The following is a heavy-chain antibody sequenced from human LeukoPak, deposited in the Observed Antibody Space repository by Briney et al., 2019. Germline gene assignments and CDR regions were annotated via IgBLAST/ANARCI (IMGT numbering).Heavy chain of an antibody. CDR2: INPTGGST. Sequence: ASVKVSCKTSGYMFTSYYIHWVRQAPGQGLEWMGTINPTGGSTDFAQKFQGRVTMTRDTSSRMVYMELSSLRSEDTAVYYCARGLWSPTGNYYALDVWGQGTTVTVSS. CDR1: GYMFTSYY. D-gene: IGHD2-21*01. CDR3: ARGLWSPTGNYYALDV. V-gene: IGHV1-46*01. J-gene: IGHJ6*02.